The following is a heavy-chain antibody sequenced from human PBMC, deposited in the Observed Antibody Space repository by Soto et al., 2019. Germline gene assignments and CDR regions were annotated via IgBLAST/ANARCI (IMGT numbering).Heavy chain of an antibody. J-gene: IGHJ4*02. CDR3: ASSSPFHY. V-gene: IGHV4-39*01. CDR1: SASLSSSTYY. D-gene: IGHD6-6*01. Sequence: SETLSLTCSVSSASLSSSTYYWSWIRQPPGRGPEWIGSIYYSGNTYYKPSLKSRASISIDTSRNQFSLKLTSVTAADTGVYYCASSSPFHYWGPGILVTSPQ. CDR2: IYYSGNT.